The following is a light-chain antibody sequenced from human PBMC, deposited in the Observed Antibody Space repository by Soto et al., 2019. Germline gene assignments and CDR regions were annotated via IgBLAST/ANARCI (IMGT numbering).Light chain of an antibody. CDR1: QNVRNNY. J-gene: IGKJ4*01. V-gene: IGKV3D-20*02. Sequence: VWPQSPGTLSLSPAARATLSCRASQNVRNNYLAWYQQTPGQAPRLLIYDASRRATGIPDRCSGGGSGTDFTLTISRLDAEYVVDYCCQQSNWYPLTFGGGTKVDIK. CDR2: DAS. CDR3: QQSNWYPLT.